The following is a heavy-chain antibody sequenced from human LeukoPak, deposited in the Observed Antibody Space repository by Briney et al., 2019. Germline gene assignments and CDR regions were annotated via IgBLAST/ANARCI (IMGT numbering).Heavy chain of an antibody. CDR2: IHYSGNT. Sequence: SETLSLTCTVSGDSISSYYWNWIRQPPGKGLEWIGYIHYSGNTDYNASLKSRVTISVDTSKNQFSLKLTSVTAADTAVYYCARRFRTGGNIHHDAYDVWGQGTVVTVSS. J-gene: IGHJ3*01. CDR3: ARRFRTGGNIHHDAYDV. CDR1: GDSISSYY. V-gene: IGHV4-59*08. D-gene: IGHD1-14*01.